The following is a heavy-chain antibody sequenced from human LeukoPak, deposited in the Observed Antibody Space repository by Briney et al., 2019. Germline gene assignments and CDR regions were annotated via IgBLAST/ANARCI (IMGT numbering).Heavy chain of an antibody. Sequence: SETLSLTCAVYGGSFSGYYWSWIRQPPGKGLEWMGEINHSGSTNCNPSLKSRVTISVDTSKNQFSLKLSSVTAADTAVCYCARGRYYGSGSYYTGPHYYYGMDVWGQGTTVTVSS. D-gene: IGHD3-10*01. CDR3: ARGRYYGSGSYYTGPHYYYGMDV. CDR2: INHSGST. J-gene: IGHJ6*02. CDR1: GGSFSGYY. V-gene: IGHV4-34*01.